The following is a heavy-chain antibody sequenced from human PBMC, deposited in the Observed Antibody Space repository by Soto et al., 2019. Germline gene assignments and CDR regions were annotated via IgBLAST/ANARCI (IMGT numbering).Heavy chain of an antibody. J-gene: IGHJ5*02. V-gene: IGHV1-24*01. CDR2: FDPEDGET. CDR3: ATGYCSGGSCYPGVPWFEP. D-gene: IGHD2-15*01. CDR1: GYTLTELS. Sequence: GASVKVSCKVSGYTLTELSMHWVRQAPGKGLEWMGGFDPEDGETIYAQKFQGRVTMTEDTSTDTAYMELSSLRSEDTAVYYCATGYCSGGSCYPGVPWFEPWGQGTLVTVSS.